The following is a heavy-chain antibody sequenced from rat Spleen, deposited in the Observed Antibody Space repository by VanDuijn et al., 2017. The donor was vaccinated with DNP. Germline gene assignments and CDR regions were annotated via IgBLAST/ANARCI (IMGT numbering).Heavy chain of an antibody. J-gene: IGHJ2*01. CDR2: ISYAGSTT. V-gene: IGHV5-7*01. CDR3: ARGAAIDY. CDR1: GFSFSDYN. Sequence: EVQLVESGGGLVQPGRSLKLSCAASGFSFSDYNVAWVRQAPKKGLEWVATISYAGSTTYYRDSVKGRFTISRDNAKSTLYLQMDSLRSEDTATYYCARGAAIDYWGQGVMVTVSS.